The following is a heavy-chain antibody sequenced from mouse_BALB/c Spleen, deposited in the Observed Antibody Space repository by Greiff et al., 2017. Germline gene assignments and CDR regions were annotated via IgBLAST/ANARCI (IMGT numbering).Heavy chain of an antibody. CDR1: GFTFSSFG. D-gene: IGHD4-1*01. J-gene: IGHJ4*01. V-gene: IGHV5-17*02. CDR3: AREWLTWNGYYAMDY. CDR2: IRSVSSTI. Sequence: EVMLVESGGGLVQPGGSRKLSCAASGFTFSSFGMHWVRQAPEKGLEWVAYIRSVSSTIYYADTVKGRFNISRDNPKNTLFLQMTSLRSEDTAMYYCAREWLTWNGYYAMDYWGQGTSVTVSA.